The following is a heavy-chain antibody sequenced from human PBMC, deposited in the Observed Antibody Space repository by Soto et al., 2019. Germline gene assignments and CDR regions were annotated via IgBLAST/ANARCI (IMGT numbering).Heavy chain of an antibody. J-gene: IGHJ4*02. D-gene: IGHD4-17*01. CDR1: GFSLSTSGVG. CDR2: TYWDDDK. V-gene: IGHV2-5*02. CDR3: AHKQRTVYFDY. Sequence: QITLKESGPTLVKPTQTLTLTCTFSGFSLSTSGVGVGWIRQPPGKALEWLALTYWDDDKRYSPSLKSRLTITKDTSKNQVVLRMTNMDPVDTATYYCAHKQRTVYFDYWGQGTLVTVSS.